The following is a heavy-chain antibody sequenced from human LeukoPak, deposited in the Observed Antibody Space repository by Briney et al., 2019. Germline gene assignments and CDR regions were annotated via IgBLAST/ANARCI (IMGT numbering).Heavy chain of an antibody. J-gene: IGHJ5*02. CDR2: IYHSGST. V-gene: IGHV4-30-2*01. CDR3: ARTRAVGNWFDP. Sequence: SETLSLTCAVSGGSISSGGYSWSWIRQPPGKGLEWIGYIYHSGSTYYNPSLKSRVTISVDRSKNQFSLKLSSVTAADTAVYYCARTRAVGNWFDPWSQGTLVTVSS. CDR1: GGSISSGGYS. D-gene: IGHD6-19*01.